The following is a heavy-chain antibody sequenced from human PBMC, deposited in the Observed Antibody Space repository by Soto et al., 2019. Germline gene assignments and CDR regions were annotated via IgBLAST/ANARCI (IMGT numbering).Heavy chain of an antibody. J-gene: IGHJ6*02. CDR3: ARDRGADRGYYYGMDV. Sequence: SETLSLTCTVSGGSISSGGYYWSWIRQHPGKGLEWIGYIYYSGSIYYNPSLKSRVTISVDTSKNQFSLKLSSVTAADTAVYYCARDRGADRGYYYGMDVWGQGTTVTVSS. CDR1: GGSISSGGYY. CDR2: IYYSGSI. D-gene: IGHD1-26*01. V-gene: IGHV4-31*03.